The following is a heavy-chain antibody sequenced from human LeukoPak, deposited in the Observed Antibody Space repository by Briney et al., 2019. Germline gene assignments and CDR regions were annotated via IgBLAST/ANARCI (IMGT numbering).Heavy chain of an antibody. CDR2: ISYDGSNK. CDR3: ARDTSYYYDSSGYIL. V-gene: IGHV3-30*04. Sequence: GGSLRLSCAASGFTFSSYAMHWVRQAPGKGLEWVAVISYDGSNKYYADSVKGRFTISRDNSKNTLYLQMNSLRAEDTAVYYCARDTSYYYDSSGYILWGQGTVVTVSS. J-gene: IGHJ3*01. D-gene: IGHD3-22*01. CDR1: GFTFSSYA.